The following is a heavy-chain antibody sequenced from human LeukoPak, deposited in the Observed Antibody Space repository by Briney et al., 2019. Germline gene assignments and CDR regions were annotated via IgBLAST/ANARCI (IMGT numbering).Heavy chain of an antibody. CDR3: AKDLTYYYDSTGYYFDY. J-gene: IGHJ4*02. Sequence: GGSLRLSCVASGFTFSNYAMSWVRQAPGKGLEWVSAISGGGGNTYYADSVKGRFTISRDNSENTLYLQLNSLRAEDTAIYYCAKDLTYYYDSTGYYFDYWGQGTLVTVSS. D-gene: IGHD3-22*01. V-gene: IGHV3-23*01. CDR2: ISGGGGNT. CDR1: GFTFSNYA.